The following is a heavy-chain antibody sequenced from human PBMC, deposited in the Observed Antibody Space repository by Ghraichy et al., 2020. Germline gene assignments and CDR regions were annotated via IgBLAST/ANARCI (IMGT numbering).Heavy chain of an antibody. CDR2: IYSGGST. CDR1: GFTVSSNY. J-gene: IGHJ6*02. V-gene: IGHV3-53*01. D-gene: IGHD5-24*01. Sequence: GGSLRLSCAASGFTVSSNYMSWVRQAPGKGLEWVSVIYSGGSTYYADSVKGRFTISRDNSKNTLYLQMNSLRAEDTAVYYCARDLHGYSGHYYGMDGWGQGTTVT. CDR3: ARDLHGYSGHYYGMDG.